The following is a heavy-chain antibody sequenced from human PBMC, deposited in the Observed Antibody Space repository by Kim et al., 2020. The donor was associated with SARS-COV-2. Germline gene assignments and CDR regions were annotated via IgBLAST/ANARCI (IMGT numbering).Heavy chain of an antibody. Sequence: GGSLRLSCAASGFTFSDHYMDWVRQAPGKGLEWVGRTRNKANSYTTEYAASVKGRFTISRDDSKNSLYLQMNSLKTEDTAVYYCARGWKDYYDSSGYPTPAGMDVWGQGTTVTVSS. D-gene: IGHD3-22*01. V-gene: IGHV3-72*01. CDR2: TRNKANSYTT. CDR1: GFTFSDHY. CDR3: ARGWKDYYDSSGYPTPAGMDV. J-gene: IGHJ6*02.